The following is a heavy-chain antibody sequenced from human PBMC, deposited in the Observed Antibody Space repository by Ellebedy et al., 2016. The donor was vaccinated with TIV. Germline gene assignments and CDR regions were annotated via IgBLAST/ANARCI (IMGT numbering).Heavy chain of an antibody. CDR3: ARCSIWSGLDY. J-gene: IGHJ4*02. D-gene: IGHD3-3*01. Sequence: MPSETLSLTCAVYGGSFNGSYCSWIRQPPGKGLEWIGEINHSGSTNYNPSLKSRVTISVDTSKNQFSLKLSSVTAADTAVYSCARCSIWSGLDYWGQGTLVTVSS. V-gene: IGHV4-34*01. CDR2: INHSGST. CDR1: GGSFNGSY.